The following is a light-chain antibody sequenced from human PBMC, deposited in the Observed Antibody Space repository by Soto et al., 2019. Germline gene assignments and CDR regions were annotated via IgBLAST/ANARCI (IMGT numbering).Light chain of an antibody. CDR1: SGHRDYA. Sequence: QPVLTQSPSASASLGASVKFTCTLSSGHRDYAIAWHQPQPEQGPRYLMKVNNHGSHNKGDGIPDRFSGSSSGAERYLTISILQSDDEADYYCQTWGTGIQVFGGGTKLTVL. CDR2: VNNHGSH. J-gene: IGLJ2*01. V-gene: IGLV4-69*01. CDR3: QTWGTGIQV.